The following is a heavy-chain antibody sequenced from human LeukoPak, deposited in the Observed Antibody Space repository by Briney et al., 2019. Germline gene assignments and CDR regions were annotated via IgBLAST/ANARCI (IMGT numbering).Heavy chain of an antibody. CDR1: GGSISSYY. V-gene: IGHV4-59*08. CDR2: IYYSGST. CDR3: ARGTTMVRGVIDY. J-gene: IGHJ4*02. D-gene: IGHD3-10*01. Sequence: SETLSLTCTVSGGSISSYYWSWIRQPPGKGLKWIGYIYYSGSTYYNPSLKSRVTISVDTSKNQFSLKLSSVTAADTAVHYCARGTTMVRGVIDYWGQGTLVTVSS.